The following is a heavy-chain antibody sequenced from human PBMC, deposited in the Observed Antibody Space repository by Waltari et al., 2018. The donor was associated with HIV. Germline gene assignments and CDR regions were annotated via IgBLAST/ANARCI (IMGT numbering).Heavy chain of an antibody. D-gene: IGHD3-10*01. CDR2: FIPVFGTP. V-gene: IGHV1-69*01. CDR1: GGSFSSYG. J-gene: IGHJ5*02. Sequence: QVQLVQSGAEVKKPGSSVKVSCKASGGSFSSYGISWVRQATGQGLEWMGGFIPVFGTPNYAQKFQGRVTITADESRSTVYMGLSSLSSEDTAVYYCARDNGSGYAEMFVPWGQGTLVTVSS. CDR3: ARDNGSGYAEMFVP.